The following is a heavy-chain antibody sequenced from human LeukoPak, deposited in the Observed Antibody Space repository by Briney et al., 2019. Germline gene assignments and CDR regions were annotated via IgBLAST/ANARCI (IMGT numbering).Heavy chain of an antibody. CDR2: IIPIFGTA. Sequence: GSSVKVSCKASGGTFSSYAISWVRQAPGQGLEWMGGIIPIFGTANYAQKFQGRVTITADESTSTAYMELSSLRSEDTAVYYCAGVIGYGDSYYFDYWGQGTLVTVSS. V-gene: IGHV1-69*01. CDR1: GGTFSSYA. J-gene: IGHJ4*02. D-gene: IGHD4-17*01. CDR3: AGVIGYGDSYYFDY.